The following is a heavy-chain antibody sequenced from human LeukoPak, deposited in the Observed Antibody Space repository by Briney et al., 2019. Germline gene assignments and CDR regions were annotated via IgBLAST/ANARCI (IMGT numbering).Heavy chain of an antibody. D-gene: IGHD2-21*01. CDR3: ARVTGHVMEDYFDY. J-gene: IGHJ4*02. CDR1: GGSISSSSYY. V-gene: IGHV4-39*07. CDR2: IYYSGST. Sequence: SETLSLTCTVSGGSISSSSYYWGWIRQPPGKGLEWIGSIYYSGSTNYNPSLKSRVTISVDTSKNQFSLRLSSVTAADTAVYYCARVTGHVMEDYFDYWGQGTLVTVSS.